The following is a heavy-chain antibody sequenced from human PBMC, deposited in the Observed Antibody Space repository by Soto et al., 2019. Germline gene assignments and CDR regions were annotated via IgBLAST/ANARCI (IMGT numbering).Heavy chain of an antibody. Sequence: VQLVESGGGVVQPGRSLRLSCAASGFTFSHYAMLWVRQAPGKGLEWVAVISYDGANTYYSDSVKGRFTISRDDSRNTLGLQMNSLRSEDTAVYYCVADGTYWGQGALVTVSS. J-gene: IGHJ4*02. CDR2: ISYDGANT. CDR3: VADGTY. CDR1: GFTFSHYA. V-gene: IGHV3-30-3*01.